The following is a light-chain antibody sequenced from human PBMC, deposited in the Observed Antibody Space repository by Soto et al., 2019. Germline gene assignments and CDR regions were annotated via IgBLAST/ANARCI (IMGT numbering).Light chain of an antibody. CDR1: RSNIGAGFD. Sequence: QSALAQPPSVSGAPGQKVTISCTGNRSNIGAGFDVHWYQQLPGTAPKLLIYDNNNRPSGVPDRFSGSKSGTSVSLAITGLQAEDEADYYCQSYDNSLGGSVFGTGTKLTVL. CDR2: DNN. CDR3: QSYDNSLGGSV. J-gene: IGLJ1*01. V-gene: IGLV1-40*01.